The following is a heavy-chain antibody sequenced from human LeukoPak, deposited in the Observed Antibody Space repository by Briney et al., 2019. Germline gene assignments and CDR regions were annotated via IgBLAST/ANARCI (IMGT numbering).Heavy chain of an antibody. Sequence: ETLSLTCAVYGGSFSGYYWSWVRQAPGKGLEWVSVIYSGGSTYYADSVKGRFTISRHNSKNTLYLQMNSLRAEDTAVYYCARESGYGDYRYWGQGTLVTVSS. D-gene: IGHD4-17*01. CDR2: IYSGGST. CDR1: GGSFSGYY. CDR3: ARESGYGDYRY. V-gene: IGHV3-53*04. J-gene: IGHJ4*02.